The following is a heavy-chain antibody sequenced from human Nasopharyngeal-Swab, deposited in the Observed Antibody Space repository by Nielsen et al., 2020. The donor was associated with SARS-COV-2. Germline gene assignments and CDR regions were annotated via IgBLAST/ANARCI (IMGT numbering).Heavy chain of an antibody. J-gene: IGHJ4*02. CDR3: VRSSSWYYFDY. V-gene: IGHV4-39*01. D-gene: IGHD6-13*01. Sequence: WIRQPPGKELEWIGNIYYNGNTYQNPSLKSRLTISVDKSKNQFSLQLSSVTAADTAVYYCVRSSSWYYFDYWAQGTQVTVSS. CDR2: IYYNGNT.